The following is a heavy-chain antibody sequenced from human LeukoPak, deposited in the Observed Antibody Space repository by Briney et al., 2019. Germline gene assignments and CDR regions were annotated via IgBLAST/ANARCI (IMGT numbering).Heavy chain of an antibody. Sequence: SETLSLTCTVSGGSISSYYWSWIRQPPGKGLEWIGYIYYRGSTSYNPSLKRRVTILVDTSKNQFSLKLSSVTAADTAVYYCARQSYGDYFDYWGQGTLVTVSS. J-gene: IGHJ4*02. CDR3: ARQSYGDYFDY. V-gene: IGHV4-59*08. CDR1: GGSISSYY. D-gene: IGHD4-17*01. CDR2: IYYRGST.